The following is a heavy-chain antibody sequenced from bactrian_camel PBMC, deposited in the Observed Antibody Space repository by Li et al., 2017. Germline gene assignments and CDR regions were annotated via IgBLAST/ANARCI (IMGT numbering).Heavy chain of an antibody. D-gene: IGHD2*01. CDR3: AADSRRYCHTFQDILDYHD. J-gene: IGHJ4*01. V-gene: IGHV3S1*01. Sequence: VQLVESGGGSVQPGGSLRLSCVASGFTASSKCMGWFRQAPGREREAVASIYTGDGITDYADSVKGRFTISQDNAKNTLCLQMNNLKPEDTAMYYCAADSRRYCHTFQDILDYHDWGQGTQVTVS. CDR1: GFTASSKC. CDR2: IYTGDGIT.